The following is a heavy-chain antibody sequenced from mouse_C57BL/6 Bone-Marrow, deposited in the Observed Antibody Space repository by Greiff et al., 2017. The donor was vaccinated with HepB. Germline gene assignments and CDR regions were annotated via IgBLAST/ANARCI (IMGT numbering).Heavy chain of an antibody. D-gene: IGHD1-1*02. CDR1: GFTFSSYA. V-gene: IGHV5-4*01. CDR3: ARDVVYAMDY. J-gene: IGHJ4*01. CDR2: ISDGGSYT. Sequence: DVQLQESGGGLVKPGGSLKLSCAASGFTFSSYAMSWVRQTPEKRLEWVATISDGGSYTYYPDNVKGRFTISRDNAKNNLYLQMSHLKSEDTAMYYGARDVVYAMDYWGQGTSVTVSS.